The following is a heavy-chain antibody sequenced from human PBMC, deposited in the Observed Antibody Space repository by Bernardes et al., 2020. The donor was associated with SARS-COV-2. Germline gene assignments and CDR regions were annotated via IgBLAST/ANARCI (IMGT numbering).Heavy chain of an antibody. CDR2: ISWDGSTI. CDR3: VKDRGVISPSYAMDV. Sequence: GGSLRLSCAASGFIFDDFAMHWVRQSPGKGLEWVSLISWDGSTIFYADSVKGRFTISRDNSKNSLHLQMERLRTEDSALYYCVKDRGVISPSYAMDVWGQGTTVIVSS. V-gene: IGHV3-43*02. J-gene: IGHJ6*02. CDR1: GFIFDDFA. D-gene: IGHD3-16*01.